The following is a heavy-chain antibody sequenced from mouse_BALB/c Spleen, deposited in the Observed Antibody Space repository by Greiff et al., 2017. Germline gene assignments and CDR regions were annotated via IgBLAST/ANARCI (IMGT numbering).Heavy chain of an antibody. Sequence: EVKLQESGPELMKPGASVKISCKASGYSFTSYYMHWVKQSHGKSLEWIGYIDPFNGGTSYNQKFKGKATLTVDKSSSTAYMHLSSLTSEDSAVYYCARPIHYYGSSSWYFDVWGAGTTVTVSS. CDR3: ARPIHYYGSSSWYFDV. CDR2: IDPFNGGT. CDR1: GYSFTSYY. J-gene: IGHJ1*01. V-gene: IGHV1S135*01. D-gene: IGHD1-1*01.